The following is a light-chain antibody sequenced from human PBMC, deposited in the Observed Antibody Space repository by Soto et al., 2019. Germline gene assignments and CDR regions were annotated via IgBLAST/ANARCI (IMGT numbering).Light chain of an antibody. CDR3: QQYDNLPT. J-gene: IGKJ4*01. V-gene: IGKV1-33*01. Sequence: DIQMTQSPSSLSASVGDRVTITCPASQDISNYLNWYQQKPGKAPKLLIYDASNLETGVPSRFSGSGSGTDFTFTISSLQPEDIATYYCQQYDNLPTFGGGTKVDI. CDR1: QDISNY. CDR2: DAS.